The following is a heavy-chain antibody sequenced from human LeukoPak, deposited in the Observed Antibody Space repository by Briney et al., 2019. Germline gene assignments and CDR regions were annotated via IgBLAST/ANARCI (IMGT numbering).Heavy chain of an antibody. J-gene: IGHJ4*02. CDR3: TALARDY. CDR2: IHNDGST. V-gene: IGHV3-53*01. CDR1: GFIVSSNY. D-gene: IGHD3-3*02. Sequence: GGSLRLSCAASGFIVSSNYMTWVRQAPGKGLEWVSVIHNDGSTYYADSVKGRFTISRDNSKNTLYLQMNSLRVEDTAVYYCTALARDYWGQGILVTISS.